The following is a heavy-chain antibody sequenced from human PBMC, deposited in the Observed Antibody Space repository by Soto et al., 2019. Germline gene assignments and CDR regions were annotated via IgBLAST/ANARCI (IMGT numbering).Heavy chain of an antibody. V-gene: IGHV3-23*01. CDR1: AGNFDNFG. CDR2: IGGSGSST. CDR3: ARDWRYMDF. J-gene: IGHJ6*03. Sequence: GGSQSLSTAAAAGNFDNFGGSWVRQAPGKGLEWVSVIGGSGSSTYYADSVKGRFTISRGNSKNTLFLQMNSLSAEDTAVYYCARDWRYMDFWVKGTTVTVSS.